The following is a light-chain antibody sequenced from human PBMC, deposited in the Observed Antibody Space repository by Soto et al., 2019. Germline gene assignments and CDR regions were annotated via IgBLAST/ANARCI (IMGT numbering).Light chain of an antibody. J-gene: IGKJ2*01. CDR2: GTS. CDR3: QQYNYWPMYT. Sequence: EIVMTQSPATLSVSPGERATLSCRASQSVSSNLAWYQQKPGQAPRLLIYGTSSRATGIPVRFSGSGSEAEFTLTISSLQSEDFAVYYCQQYNYWPMYTFGQGTKLEIK. CDR1: QSVSSN. V-gene: IGKV3-15*01.